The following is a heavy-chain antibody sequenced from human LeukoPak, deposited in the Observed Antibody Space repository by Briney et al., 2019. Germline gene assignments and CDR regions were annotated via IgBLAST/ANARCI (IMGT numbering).Heavy chain of an antibody. V-gene: IGHV4-59*11. CDR2: IFYRGGA. CDR1: GGSISSHN. D-gene: IGHD6-13*01. Sequence: SETLSLTCNVSGGSISSHNWMWLRQPPAGGLQGMASIFYRGGATYNPSLTSRVTISVDASKIQFSLKLTSVPAADTAVYYCARSLSTGPSAAGDAFYFYYGLDVWGQGTTVTVSS. J-gene: IGHJ6*02. CDR3: ARSLSTGPSAAGDAFYFYYGLDV.